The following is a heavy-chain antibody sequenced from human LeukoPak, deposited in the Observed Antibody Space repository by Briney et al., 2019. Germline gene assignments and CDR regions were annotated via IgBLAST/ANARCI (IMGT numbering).Heavy chain of an antibody. D-gene: IGHD6-13*01. CDR1: GFTFSSYA. Sequence: PGGSLRLSCAASGFTFSSYAMSWVCQAPGKGLEWVSGISGSGESTYYADSVKGRFTISRDNSKNTLYLQMNSLRAEDTAVYYCAKLRDSSSWSPSDFWGQGTLVSVSS. CDR2: ISGSGEST. V-gene: IGHV3-23*01. J-gene: IGHJ4*02. CDR3: AKLRDSSSWSPSDF.